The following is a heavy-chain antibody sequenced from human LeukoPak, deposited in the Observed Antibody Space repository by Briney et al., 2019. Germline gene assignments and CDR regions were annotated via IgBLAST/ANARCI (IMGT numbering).Heavy chain of an antibody. Sequence: SETLSLTCTVSGGSISSGSYYWSWIRQPAGKGLEWIGRIYTSGSTNYNPSLKSRVTISVDTSKNQFSLKLSSVTAADTAVYYCARQPGYSSGWDAFDIWGQGTMVTVSS. CDR2: IYTSGST. D-gene: IGHD6-19*01. V-gene: IGHV4-61*02. J-gene: IGHJ3*02. CDR3: ARQPGYSSGWDAFDI. CDR1: GGSISSGSYY.